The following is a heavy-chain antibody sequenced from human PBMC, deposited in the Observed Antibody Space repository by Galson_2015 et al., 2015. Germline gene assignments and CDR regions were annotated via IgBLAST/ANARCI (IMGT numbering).Heavy chain of an antibody. CDR2: ISWNSGSI. CDR1: GFTFDDYA. J-gene: IGHJ3*02. V-gene: IGHV3-9*01. Sequence: SLRLSCAASGFTFDDYAMHWVRHAPGKGLEWVSGISWNSGSIAYGDSVKGRFTISRDNAKNSLYLQMNSLRAEDTALYYCVKDRKIVGATDGFDIWGQGTMVTVSS. D-gene: IGHD1-26*01. CDR3: VKDRKIVGATDGFDI.